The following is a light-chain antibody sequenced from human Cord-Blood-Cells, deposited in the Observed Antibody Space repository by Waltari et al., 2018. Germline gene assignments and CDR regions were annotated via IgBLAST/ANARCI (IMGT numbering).Light chain of an antibody. Sequence: DIVMTQSPATLSVSPGERVTLSCRASQSVSSNLAWYQQKPCQAPRLLIYGASTRATGIPARFSGSGSGTEFTLTISSLQSEDFAVYYCQQYNNWLSITFGQGTRLEIK. V-gene: IGKV3-15*01. J-gene: IGKJ5*01. CDR1: QSVSSN. CDR3: QQYNNWLSIT. CDR2: GAS.